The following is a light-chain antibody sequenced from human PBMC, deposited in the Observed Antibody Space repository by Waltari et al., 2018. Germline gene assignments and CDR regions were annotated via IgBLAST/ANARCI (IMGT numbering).Light chain of an antibody. CDR1: IYNIGINT. Sequence: QSVLTQPPSASGTPGRRVTISCSGTIYNIGINTVNWYQQFPGSAPKLLIFSTTPRPSGVPDRFSASKSGTSASLAINGLQAADEADDYCGAWDDGVKEWVFGGGTKLTVL. V-gene: IGLV1-44*01. CDR3: GAWDDGVKEWV. J-gene: IGLJ3*02. CDR2: STT.